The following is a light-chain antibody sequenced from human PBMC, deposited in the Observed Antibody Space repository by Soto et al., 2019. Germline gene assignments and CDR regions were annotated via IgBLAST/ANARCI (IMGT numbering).Light chain of an antibody. J-gene: IGKJ4*01. CDR1: QSVSSH. Sequence: EIVLTQSPATLSLSPGERATVSCRASQSVSSHLAWYQQKPGQAPRLLIYDASNRATGIPARFSGSGSGTDFTLAISSLEPEDFAVYYCQQRSNWPPVTFGGGTKVDIK. V-gene: IGKV3-11*01. CDR3: QQRSNWPPVT. CDR2: DAS.